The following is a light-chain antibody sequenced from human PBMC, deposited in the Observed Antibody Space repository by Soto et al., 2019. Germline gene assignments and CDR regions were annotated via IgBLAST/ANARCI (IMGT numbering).Light chain of an antibody. CDR1: SSDVGSDTF. CDR3: CSYGGSMM. Sequence: QSALTQPASVSGSPGQSITISCTGTSSDVGSDTFVSWYQQHPGKAPKLMIYEGSKRPSGVSNRFSGSKSGNTASLTISGLQAEDEADYYCCSYGGSMMFGGGTKLTVL. CDR2: EGS. J-gene: IGLJ3*02. V-gene: IGLV2-23*01.